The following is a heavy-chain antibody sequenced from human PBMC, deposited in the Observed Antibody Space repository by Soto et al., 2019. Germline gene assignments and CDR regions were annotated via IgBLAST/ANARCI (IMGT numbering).Heavy chain of an antibody. CDR2: IVVGSGNT. D-gene: IGHD2-8*01. V-gene: IGHV1-58*01. CDR3: AADVGYCTNGVCYRLDY. CDR1: GFTFTSSA. J-gene: IGHJ4*02. Sequence: GASVKVSCKASGFTFTSSAVQWVRQARGQRLEWIGWIVVGSGNTNYAQKFQERVTITRDMSTSTAYMELSSLRSEDTAVYYCAADVGYCTNGVCYRLDYWGQGTLVTVSS.